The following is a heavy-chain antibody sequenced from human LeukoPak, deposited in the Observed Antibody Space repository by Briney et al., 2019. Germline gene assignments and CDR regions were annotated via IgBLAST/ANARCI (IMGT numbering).Heavy chain of an antibody. J-gene: IGHJ4*02. CDR3: ARGLAGGGKTPVDY. D-gene: IGHD4-23*01. CDR2: IIPILGIA. Sequence: SVKVSCKASGGTFSSYAISWVRQAPGQGLEWMGRIIPILGIANYAQKFQGRVTITADKSTSTAYMELSSLRSEDTAVYYCARGLAGGGKTPVDYWGRGTLVTVSS. CDR1: GGTFSSYA. V-gene: IGHV1-69*04.